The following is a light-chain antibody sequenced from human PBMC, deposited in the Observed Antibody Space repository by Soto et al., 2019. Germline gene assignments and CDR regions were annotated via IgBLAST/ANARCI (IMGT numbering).Light chain of an antibody. Sequence: DIQMTQYPSSVSASVGDRVTITCRASQSISSYLNWYQQKPGKAPKLLIYAASSLQSGVPSRFSGSGSGTDFTLTISSLQPEDFATYHCRQSYSTPRPFGQGTRLEIK. CDR2: AAS. CDR3: RQSYSTPRP. V-gene: IGKV1-39*01. J-gene: IGKJ5*01. CDR1: QSISSY.